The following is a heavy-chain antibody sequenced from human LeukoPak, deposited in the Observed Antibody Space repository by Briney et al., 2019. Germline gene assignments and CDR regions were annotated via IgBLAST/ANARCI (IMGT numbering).Heavy chain of an antibody. J-gene: IGHJ1*01. CDR2: IWYGGSNR. CDR1: GFTFSNYA. D-gene: IGHD3-22*01. Sequence: GGSLRLSCAASGFTFSNYAMHWVRQAPGKGLKWVAVIWYGGSNRYYADSVKGRFTISRDNSKNTLFLQMDSLRAEDTAVYYCARVPHYYYDSSGYYYGEYFQHWGQGTLVTVSS. V-gene: IGHV3-33*08. CDR3: ARVPHYYYDSSGYYYGEYFQH.